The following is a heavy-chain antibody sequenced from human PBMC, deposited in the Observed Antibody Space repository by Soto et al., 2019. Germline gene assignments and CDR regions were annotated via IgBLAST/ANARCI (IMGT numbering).Heavy chain of an antibody. J-gene: IGHJ4*01. CDR2: MNPNSGNT. CDR1: GYTFTDYY. CDR3: ARDAGLAVAGPPEFDY. D-gene: IGHD6-19*01. Sequence: GASVKVSCKASGYTFTDYYINWVRQATGRGLEWMGWMNPNSGNTGYAQKFQGRVTMTTDTSTSTAYMELRSLRSDDTAVYYCARDAGLAVAGPPEFDYWGHGPLATV. V-gene: IGHV1-8*01.